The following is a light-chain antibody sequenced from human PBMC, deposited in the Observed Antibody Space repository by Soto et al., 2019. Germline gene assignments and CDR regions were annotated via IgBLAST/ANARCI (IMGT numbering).Light chain of an antibody. V-gene: IGLV2-14*01. CDR3: SSYTTSNTYV. Sequence: QSVLTEAAAVSGSPGQSITFSCTGTSSDIGVYNYVSWYQQHPGKAPKLMIYEVNNRPSGVSNRFSDSKSGNTASLTISGLQAEDEADYYCSSYTTSNTYVFGTGTKVTVL. J-gene: IGLJ1*01. CDR2: EVN. CDR1: SSDIGVYNY.